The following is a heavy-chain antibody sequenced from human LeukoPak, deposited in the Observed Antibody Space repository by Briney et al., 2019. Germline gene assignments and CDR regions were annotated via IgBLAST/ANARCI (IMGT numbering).Heavy chain of an antibody. Sequence: GGSLRLSCAASGFTFSSYAMTWVRQAPGKGLEWLSGISVSGADTYYADSVKGRFTISRDNSKNTVSLRLNSLRAEDSAIYYCAGRKEYSTSSVFYWGQGTLVTVSS. D-gene: IGHD2/OR15-2a*01. CDR1: GFTFSSYA. CDR3: AGRKEYSTSSVFY. V-gene: IGHV3-23*01. J-gene: IGHJ4*02. CDR2: ISVSGADT.